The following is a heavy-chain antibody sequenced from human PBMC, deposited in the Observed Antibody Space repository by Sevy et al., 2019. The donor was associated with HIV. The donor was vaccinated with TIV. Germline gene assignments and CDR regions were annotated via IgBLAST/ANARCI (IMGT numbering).Heavy chain of an antibody. CDR2: INSDGSST. CDR1: GFTFSSYW. V-gene: IGHV3-74*01. CDR3: ARDQVGYCSSTSCYSGANLYYYYYGMDV. D-gene: IGHD2-2*01. J-gene: IGHJ6*02. Sequence: GGCLRLSCAASGFTFSSYWMHWVRQAPGKGLVWVSRINSDGSSTSYADSVKGRFTISRDNAKNTLYLQMNSLRAEDTAVYYCARDQVGYCSSTSCYSGANLYYYYYGMDVWGHGTTVTVSS.